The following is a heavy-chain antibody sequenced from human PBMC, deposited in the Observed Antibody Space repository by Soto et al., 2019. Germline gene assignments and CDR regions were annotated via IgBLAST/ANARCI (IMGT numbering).Heavy chain of an antibody. CDR2: IMPTVDSA. J-gene: IGHJ6*02. D-gene: IGHD3-10*01. CDR1: GGTLSDYA. V-gene: IGHV1-69*01. CDR3: AVAAVREIMAQESSGMAV. Sequence: QVQLVQSGAEVKTPGSSVKVSCKASGGTLSDYAISWVRQAPGQGLEWMGGIMPTVDSANYAQNFQGRLTIYADESTSTANLELSSLRSDDTAVYYCAVAAVREIMAQESSGMAVWGQGTTVTVSS.